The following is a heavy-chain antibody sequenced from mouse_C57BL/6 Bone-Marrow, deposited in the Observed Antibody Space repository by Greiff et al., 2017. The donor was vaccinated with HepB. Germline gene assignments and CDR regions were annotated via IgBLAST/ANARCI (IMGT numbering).Heavy chain of an antibody. CDR3: ARRGYGNYPAWFAY. Sequence: EVQLKESGPELVKPGASVKISCKASGYSFTGYYMNWVKQSPEKSLEWIGEINPSTGGTTYNQKFKAKATLTVDKSSSTAYMQLKSLTSEDSAVYYCARRGYGNYPAWFAYWGQGTLVTVSA. J-gene: IGHJ3*01. V-gene: IGHV1-42*01. CDR1: GYSFTGYY. D-gene: IGHD2-1*01. CDR2: INPSTGGT.